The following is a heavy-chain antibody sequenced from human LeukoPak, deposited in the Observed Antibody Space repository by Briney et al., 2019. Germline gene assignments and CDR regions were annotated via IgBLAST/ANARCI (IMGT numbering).Heavy chain of an antibody. Sequence: SETLSLTCTVSGYSISSGYYWGWIRQPPGKGLEWIGSIYHSGSTYYNPSLKSRVTISVDTSKNQFSLKLSSVTAADTAVYYCARVPGTTFDYWGHGNMVTVSS. V-gene: IGHV4-38-2*02. CDR2: IYHSGST. CDR3: ARVPGTTFDY. CDR1: GYSISSGYY. J-gene: IGHJ4*01. D-gene: IGHD4-17*01.